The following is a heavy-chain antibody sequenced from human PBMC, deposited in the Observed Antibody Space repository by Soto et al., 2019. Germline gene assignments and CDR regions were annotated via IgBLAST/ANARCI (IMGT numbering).Heavy chain of an antibody. CDR1: GGSISSSSYY. Sequence: SETLSLTCTVSGGSISSSSYYWGWIRQPPGKGLEWIGSIYYSGSTYYNPSLKSRVTISVDTSKNQFSLKLSSVTAADTAVYYCARAFIFYSNYFDYWGQGTLVTVSS. D-gene: IGHD3-9*01. CDR2: IYYSGST. J-gene: IGHJ4*02. CDR3: ARAFIFYSNYFDY. V-gene: IGHV4-39*01.